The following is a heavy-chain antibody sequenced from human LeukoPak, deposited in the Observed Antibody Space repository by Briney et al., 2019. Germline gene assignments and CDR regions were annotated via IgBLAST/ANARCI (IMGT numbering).Heavy chain of an antibody. CDR3: AGYRVSHGMDV. D-gene: IGHD3-16*02. CDR1: GFTFSIHW. Sequence: GGSLRLSLAVSGFTFSIHWMAWVGQAPGKGREGVANINEDGSVKYYVDSVMGRFSISRDNAKDLLYLQMNSLRAEDTAVYYCAGYRVSHGMDVWGQGTTVTVSS. V-gene: IGHV3-7*01. CDR2: INEDGSVK. J-gene: IGHJ6*02.